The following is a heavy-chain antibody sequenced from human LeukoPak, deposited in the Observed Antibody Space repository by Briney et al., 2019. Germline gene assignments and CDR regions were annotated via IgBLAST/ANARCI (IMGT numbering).Heavy chain of an antibody. J-gene: IGHJ6*03. CDR3: ARGGGAYYYYMDV. CDR1: GFTFSSYW. V-gene: IGHV3-74*01. CDR2: INSDGSST. Sequence: PGGSLRLSRAASGFTFSSYWMHWVRQAPGKGLVWISRINSDGSSTSYADSVKGRFTISRDNAKNTLYLQMNSLRAEDTAVYYCARGGGAYYYYMDVWGKGTTVTVSS. D-gene: IGHD3-16*01.